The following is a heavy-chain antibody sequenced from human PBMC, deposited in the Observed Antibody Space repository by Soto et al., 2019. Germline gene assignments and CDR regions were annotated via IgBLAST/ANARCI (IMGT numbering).Heavy chain of an antibody. J-gene: IGHJ5*02. D-gene: IGHD2-2*01. Sequence: GSLILSCVASGFAFSTHTMNWVRQAPGKGLEWVSRLTADSDDTSYADSIKGRFTISRDNAKNSLYLQMNSLRAEDTAVYYCARDPQYCSSTSCINWFDPWGQGTVVTVSS. V-gene: IGHV3-21*04. CDR2: LTADSDDT. CDR3: ARDPQYCSSTSCINWFDP. CDR1: GFAFSTHT.